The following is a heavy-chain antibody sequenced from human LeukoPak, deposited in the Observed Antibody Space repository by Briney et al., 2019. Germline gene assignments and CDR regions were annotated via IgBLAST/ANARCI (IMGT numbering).Heavy chain of an antibody. CDR3: ARDSRQLLGAFDI. J-gene: IGHJ3*02. CDR2: ISSSGSTI. V-gene: IGHV3-48*03. CDR1: GFTFSSYE. Sequence: PGGSLRLSCPASGFTFSSYEMNWVRQAPGKGLEWVSYISSSGSTIYYADSVKGRFTISRGNAKNSLYLQMNSLRAEDTAVYYCARDSRQLLGAFDIWGQGTMVTVSS. D-gene: IGHD2-2*01.